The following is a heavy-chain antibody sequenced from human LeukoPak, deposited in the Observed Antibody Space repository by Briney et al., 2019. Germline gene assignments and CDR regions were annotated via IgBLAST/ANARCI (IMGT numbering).Heavy chain of an antibody. Sequence: ASVKVSCKASGYTFTGYYMHWVRLAPGQGLEWMGWINPNSGGTNYAQKFQGRVTMTRDTSISTAYMELSRLRSDDTAVYYCARADYGDYSTFDYWGQGTLVTVSS. J-gene: IGHJ4*02. CDR2: INPNSGGT. CDR1: GYTFTGYY. CDR3: ARADYGDYSTFDY. V-gene: IGHV1-2*02. D-gene: IGHD4-17*01.